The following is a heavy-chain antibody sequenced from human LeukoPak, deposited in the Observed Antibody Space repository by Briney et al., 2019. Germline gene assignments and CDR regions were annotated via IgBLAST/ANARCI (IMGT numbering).Heavy chain of an antibody. CDR1: GGSISSGDYY. V-gene: IGHV4-30-4*01. CDR2: IYYSGST. Sequence: PSETLSLTCTVSGGSISSGDYYWSWVRQPPGKGLEWIGYIYYSGSTYYNPSLKSRVTISVDTSKNQFSLKLSSVTAADTAVYYCARTIRSSGYYNFDYWGQGTLVTVSS. CDR3: ARTIRSSGYYNFDY. J-gene: IGHJ4*02. D-gene: IGHD3-22*01.